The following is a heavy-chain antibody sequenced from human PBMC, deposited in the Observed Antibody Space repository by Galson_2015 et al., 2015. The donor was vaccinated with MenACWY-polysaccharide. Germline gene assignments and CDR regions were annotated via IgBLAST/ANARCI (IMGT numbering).Heavy chain of an antibody. CDR3: ARARSWSGYFAFDF. V-gene: IGHV3-7*01. Sequence: SLRLSCAASGFPFSDSWMTWIRQAPGKGLEWVATIKQSGSEKYYVDSVEGRFPVSRDNAKNSLYLQMNSLRAEDTAVYYCARARSWSGYFAFDFWGQGTMVTVSS. D-gene: IGHD3-3*01. J-gene: IGHJ3*01. CDR1: GFPFSDSW. CDR2: IKQSGSEK.